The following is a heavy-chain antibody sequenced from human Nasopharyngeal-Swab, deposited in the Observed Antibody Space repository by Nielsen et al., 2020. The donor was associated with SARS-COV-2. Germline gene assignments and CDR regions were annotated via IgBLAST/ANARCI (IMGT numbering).Heavy chain of an antibody. Sequence: GRSLRLSCKGSGYSFTSYWIGWVRQMPGKGLEWMGIIYPGDSDTRYSPSFQGQVTISADKSISTAYLQWSSLKASDTAMYYCATGREHYYYYMDVWGKGTTVTVSS. V-gene: IGHV5-51*01. CDR3: ATGREHYYYYMDV. J-gene: IGHJ6*03. CDR2: IYPGDSDT. CDR1: GYSFTSYW. D-gene: IGHD1-1*01.